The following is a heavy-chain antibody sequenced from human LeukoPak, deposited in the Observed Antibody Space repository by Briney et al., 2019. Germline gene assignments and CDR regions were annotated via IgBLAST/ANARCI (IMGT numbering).Heavy chain of an antibody. D-gene: IGHD2-2*01. CDR1: GFTFSSYA. V-gene: IGHV3-23*01. CDR2: ISGSGGTT. Sequence: GGSLRLSCAASGFTFSSYAMTWVRLAPGKGLEWVSTISGSGGTTFYADSVKGRFTISRDSSKNTLYLQMNSLRAEDTAVYYCAKVLLPAAWSWAFDTWGQGTMVTVSS. CDR3: AKVLLPAAWSWAFDT. J-gene: IGHJ3*02.